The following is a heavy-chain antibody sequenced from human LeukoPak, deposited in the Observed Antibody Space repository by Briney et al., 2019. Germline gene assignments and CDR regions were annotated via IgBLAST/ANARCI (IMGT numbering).Heavy chain of an antibody. J-gene: IGHJ4*02. CDR2: IYSGGST. V-gene: IGHV3-66*01. CDR1: GFTVSSNY. D-gene: IGHD5-18*01. CDR3: ARDRSHDVDTAMD. Sequence: GGSLRLSCAASGFTVSSNYMSWVRQAPGKGLEWVSVIYSGGSTYYADSVKGRFTISRDNSKNTLYLQMNSLRAEDTAVYYCARDRSHDVDTAMDWGQGTLVTVSS.